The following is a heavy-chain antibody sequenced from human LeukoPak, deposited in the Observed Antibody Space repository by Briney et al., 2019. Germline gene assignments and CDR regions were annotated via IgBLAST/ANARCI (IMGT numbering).Heavy chain of an antibody. CDR3: ARDGTPIHGSGWVYMDV. CDR2: INWNGGST. Sequence: GGSLRLSCAASGFTFDDYGMSWVRHAPGKGLEWVSGINWNGGSTVYAESGKGRFTISRDNAKNSLYLQMNSLRAEDTAVYYCARDGTPIHGSGWVYMDVWGKGTTVTISS. D-gene: IGHD6-25*01. J-gene: IGHJ6*04. V-gene: IGHV3-20*04. CDR1: GFTFDDYG.